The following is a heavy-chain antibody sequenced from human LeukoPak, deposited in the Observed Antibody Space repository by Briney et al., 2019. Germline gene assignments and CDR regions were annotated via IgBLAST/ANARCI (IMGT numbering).Heavy chain of an antibody. D-gene: IGHD3-9*01. CDR2: IYPGDSDT. J-gene: IGHJ5*02. CDR1: GYSFTSYW. CDR3: ARTYYDILTGYYKPHWFDP. V-gene: IGHV5-51*01. Sequence: GASLKISCKGSGYSFTSYWIGWVRQMPGKGLEWMGIIYPGDSDTRYSPSFQGQVTISADKSISTAYLQWSSLKASDTAMYYCARTYYDILTGYYKPHWFDPWGQGTLVTVSS.